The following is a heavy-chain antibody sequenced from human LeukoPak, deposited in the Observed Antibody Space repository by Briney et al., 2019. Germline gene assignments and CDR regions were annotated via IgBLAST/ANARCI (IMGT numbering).Heavy chain of an antibody. Sequence: SETLSLTCAVYGGSFSGYYWSWIRQPPGKGLEWIGEINHSGSTNYNPSLKSRVTISVDTSKNQFSLKLSSVTAADTAVYYCARRGIWYDSSGSVGNSWFDPWGQGTLVTVSS. CDR1: GGSFSGYY. CDR2: INHSGST. V-gene: IGHV4-34*01. CDR3: ARRGIWYDSSGSVGNSWFDP. D-gene: IGHD3-22*01. J-gene: IGHJ5*02.